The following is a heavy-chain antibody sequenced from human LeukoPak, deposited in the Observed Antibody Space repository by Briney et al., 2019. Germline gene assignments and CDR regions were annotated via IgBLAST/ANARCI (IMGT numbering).Heavy chain of an antibody. Sequence: KSSETLSLTCTVSGGSISSYYWSWIRQPPGKGLEWIGYIYYSGSTNYNPSLKSRVTISVDTSKNQFSLKLSSVTAADTAVYYCARRGVGANDYWGQGTLVTVSS. CDR3: ARRGVGANDY. J-gene: IGHJ4*02. CDR1: GGSISSYY. V-gene: IGHV4-59*01. D-gene: IGHD1-26*01. CDR2: IYYSGST.